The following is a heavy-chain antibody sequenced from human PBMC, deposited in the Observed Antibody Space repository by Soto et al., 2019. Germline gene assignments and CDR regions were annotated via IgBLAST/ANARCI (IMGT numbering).Heavy chain of an antibody. CDR1: GGSISSYY. CDR3: AGMSFTVVGELSVNLYFDGREG. J-gene: IGHJ6*02. D-gene: IGHD3-3*01. V-gene: IGHV4-59*03. Sequence: QVQLQESGPGLVKPSETLSLTCNVSGGSISSYYWTWIRQPPGKGLERIGHSYNSGSANYNPSLQSRSTISIDTSQYQFTLNLTSVTTAESAVLYGAGMSFTVVGELSVNLYFDGREGWRLGTTVNASS. CDR2: SYNSGSA.